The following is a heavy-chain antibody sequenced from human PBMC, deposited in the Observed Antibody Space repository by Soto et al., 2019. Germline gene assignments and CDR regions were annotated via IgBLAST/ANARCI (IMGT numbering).Heavy chain of an antibody. CDR2: ISYNGSNK. Sequence: GGSLRLSCAASEFSFDDYGMSWVRQAPGKGLEWVAVISYNGSNKYYADSVKGRFTISRDNSKNTLYLQMNSLRAEDTAVYYCAKDVLRFLEWLAFYGMDVWGQGTTVT. V-gene: IGHV3-30*18. J-gene: IGHJ6*02. CDR3: AKDVLRFLEWLAFYGMDV. CDR1: EFSFDDYG. D-gene: IGHD3-3*01.